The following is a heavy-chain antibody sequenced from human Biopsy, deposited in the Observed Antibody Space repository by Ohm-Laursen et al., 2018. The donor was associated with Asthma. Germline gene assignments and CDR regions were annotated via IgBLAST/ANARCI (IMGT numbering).Heavy chain of an antibody. D-gene: IGHD6-13*01. J-gene: IGHJ6*02. V-gene: IGHV4-39*01. Sequence: TLSLTCSLSSGSGGYMRSGNYYWGWIRQPPGKGLEWIGSIYYSGTTYYNPSLGSRVTVSADTSKNQFSLKLTSATAADTAVYYCVRGSSSWHHGPFHYYYGLDVWGQGTTATVSS. CDR1: SGSGGYMRSGNYY. CDR2: IYYSGTT. CDR3: VRGSSSWHHGPFHYYYGLDV.